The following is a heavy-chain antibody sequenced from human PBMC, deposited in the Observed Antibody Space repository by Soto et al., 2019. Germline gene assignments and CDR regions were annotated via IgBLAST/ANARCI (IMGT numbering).Heavy chain of an antibody. V-gene: IGHV3-74*01. J-gene: IGHJ4*01. CDR3: VRDSARTFDY. CDR2: ISNDDHSA. CDR1: GFRFSAYW. Sequence: EVHLVESGGGLVRPGGSLRHSCAASGFRFSAYWIHWVRQVPGKGLAWVSHISNDDHSAPYADSVKGRFTISRDDAKNTVYLHMNSLRTDDTAVYYCVRDSARTFDYWGRGTLVTVSS. D-gene: IGHD3-10*01.